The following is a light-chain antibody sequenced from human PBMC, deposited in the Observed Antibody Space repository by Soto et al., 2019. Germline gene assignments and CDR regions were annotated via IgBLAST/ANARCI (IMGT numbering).Light chain of an antibody. V-gene: IGLV2-14*01. J-gene: IGLJ1*01. CDR2: EVS. CDR3: TSYKSSSTQV. CDR1: SSDVGGYNY. Sequence: SVLTQPASVSGSPGQSITISCTGTSSDVGGYNYVSWYQQHPGKAPKLMIYEVSNRLSGISNRFSGSKSGNTASLTISGLQAEDEADYYFTSYKSSSTQVFGPGPKVTVL.